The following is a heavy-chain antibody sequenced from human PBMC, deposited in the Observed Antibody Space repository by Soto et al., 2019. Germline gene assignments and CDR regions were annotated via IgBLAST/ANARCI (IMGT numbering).Heavy chain of an antibody. Sequence: SETLSLTCAVYGGSFSGYYWSWIRQPPGKGLEWIGEINHSGSTNYNPSLKSRVTISVDTSKNQFSLKLSSETAADTAVYYCARNLGPGYSSSWYGYYMDVWGKGTTVTVSS. D-gene: IGHD6-13*01. CDR2: INHSGST. CDR1: GGSFSGYY. CDR3: ARNLGPGYSSSWYGYYMDV. V-gene: IGHV4-34*01. J-gene: IGHJ6*03.